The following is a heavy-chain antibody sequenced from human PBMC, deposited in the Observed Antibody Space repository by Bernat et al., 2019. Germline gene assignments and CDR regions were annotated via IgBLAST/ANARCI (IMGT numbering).Heavy chain of an antibody. V-gene: IGHV3-23*01. CDR2: ISGSGGST. Sequence: EVQLLESGGGLVQPGGSLRLSCAASGFTFSSYAMSWVRQAPGKGLEWVAAISGSGGSTYYAESVKGRFTISRDNSKNTLYLQMNSLRGEDTAVYYCAKDVTAMVNLYFDYWGQGTLVTVSS. J-gene: IGHJ4*02. D-gene: IGHD5-18*01. CDR3: AKDVTAMVNLYFDY. CDR1: GFTFSSYA.